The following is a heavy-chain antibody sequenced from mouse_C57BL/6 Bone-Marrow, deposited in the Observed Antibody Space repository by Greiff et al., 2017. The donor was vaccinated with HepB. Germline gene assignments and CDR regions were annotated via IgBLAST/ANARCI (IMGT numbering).Heavy chain of an antibody. CDR1: GYAFTNYL. Sequence: VQLVESGAELVRPGTSVKVSCKASGYAFTNYLIEWVKQRPGQGLEWIGVINPGSGGTNYNEKFKGKATLTADKSSSTAYMQRSSLTSEDSAVYFCARRVDYRGQGTTLTVSS. CDR3: ARRVDY. CDR2: INPGSGGT. J-gene: IGHJ2*01. V-gene: IGHV1-54*01.